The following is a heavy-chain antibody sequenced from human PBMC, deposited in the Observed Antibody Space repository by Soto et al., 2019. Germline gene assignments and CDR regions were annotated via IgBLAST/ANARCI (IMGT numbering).Heavy chain of an antibody. J-gene: IGHJ6*02. CDR2: IIPIFGTA. D-gene: IGHD4-17*01. CDR1: GGTFSSYA. CDR3: ASNDYGGNSALPSYYYGMDV. Sequence: ASVKVSCKASGGTFSSYAISWVRQAPGQGLEWMGGIIPIFGTANYAQKFQGRVTITADESTSTAYMELSSLRSEDTAVYYCASNDYGGNSALPSYYYGMDVWGQGTTVTVSS. V-gene: IGHV1-69*13.